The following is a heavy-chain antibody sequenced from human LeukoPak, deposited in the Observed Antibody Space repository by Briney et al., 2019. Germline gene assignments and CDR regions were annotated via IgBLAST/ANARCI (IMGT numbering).Heavy chain of an antibody. CDR3: ARDGSGFYLYNYMDV. Sequence: GGSLRLSCAPSGFAFTDYSMNWVRQAPGKGLEWVASISTVSTYTFYADSVKGRFSISRDNVRNLLYLQMSSLGAEDTAVYYCARDGSGFYLYNYMDVWGKGTTVTVSS. V-gene: IGHV3-21*06. J-gene: IGHJ6*03. CDR1: GFAFTDYS. D-gene: IGHD6-25*01. CDR2: ISTVSTYT.